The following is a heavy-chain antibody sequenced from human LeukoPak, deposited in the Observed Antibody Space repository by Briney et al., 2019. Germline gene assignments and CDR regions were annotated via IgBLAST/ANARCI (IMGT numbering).Heavy chain of an antibody. CDR2: IYYSGST. V-gene: IGHV4-31*03. Sequence: PSETPSLTCTVSGGSISSGGYYWSWIRQHPGKGLEWIGYIYYSGSTNYNPSLKSRVTISVDTSKNQFSLKLSSVTAADTAVYYCARGPLRYSSSWYPLNYWGQGTLVTVSS. J-gene: IGHJ4*02. CDR1: GGSISSGGYY. D-gene: IGHD6-13*01. CDR3: ARGPLRYSSSWYPLNY.